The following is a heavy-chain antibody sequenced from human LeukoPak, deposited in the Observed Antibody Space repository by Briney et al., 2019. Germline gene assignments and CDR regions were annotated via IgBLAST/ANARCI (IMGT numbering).Heavy chain of an antibody. V-gene: IGHV1-2*02. D-gene: IGHD1-26*01. CDR2: IKPNSGGT. CDR1: GYTFTGYY. J-gene: IGHJ5*02. Sequence: ASVKVSCKASGYTFTGYYMHWVRQAPGQGLEWMGWIKPNSGGTNYAQKFQGRVTMTRDTSISTAYMELSRLRSDDTAVYYCARVRDSGSYYWWTANWLDPWGQGTLVTVSS. CDR3: ARVRDSGSYYWWTANWLDP.